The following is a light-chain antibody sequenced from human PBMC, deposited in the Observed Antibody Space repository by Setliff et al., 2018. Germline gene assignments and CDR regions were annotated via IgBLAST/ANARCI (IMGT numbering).Light chain of an antibody. Sequence: QSVLTQPASVSGSPGQSITISCTGTINDIGTFNLVSWYQQHPGKAPKLIIYQVTKRPSGVSDRFSGSRSGSTASLTISGLQAEDEADYYCSSYAGSRVSMVFGGGTQLTVL. CDR3: SSYAGSRVSMV. CDR2: QVT. J-gene: IGLJ3*02. CDR1: INDIGTFNL. V-gene: IGLV2-23*02.